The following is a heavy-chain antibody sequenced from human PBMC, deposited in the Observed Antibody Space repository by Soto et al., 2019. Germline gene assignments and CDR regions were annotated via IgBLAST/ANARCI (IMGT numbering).Heavy chain of an antibody. CDR1: GYTFTSYD. D-gene: IGHD2-15*01. J-gene: IGHJ4*02. CDR3: ARGGYCSGGSCYSTFDY. Sequence: QVQLVQSGAEVKKPGASVKVSCKASGYTFTSYDINWVRQATGQGLEWMGWMNPNSGNTGYAQKFQGRVTMTRNTSISTAYMELRSLRSEDTAVYYCARGGYCSGGSCYSTFDYWGQGTLVTVSS. V-gene: IGHV1-8*01. CDR2: MNPNSGNT.